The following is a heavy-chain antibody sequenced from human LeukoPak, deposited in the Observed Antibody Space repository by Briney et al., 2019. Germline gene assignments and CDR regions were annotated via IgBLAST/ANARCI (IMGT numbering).Heavy chain of an antibody. V-gene: IGHV1-24*01. CDR1: GYTLTELS. CDR2: FDPEDGET. J-gene: IGHJ4*02. D-gene: IGHD4-17*01. Sequence: ASVKVSCKVSGYTLTELSMYWVRQAPGKGLEWMGGFDPEDGETIYAQKFQGRVTMTRDTSISTAYMELSRLRSDDTAVYYCAREEGNYGFDYWGQGTLVTVSS. CDR3: AREEGNYGFDY.